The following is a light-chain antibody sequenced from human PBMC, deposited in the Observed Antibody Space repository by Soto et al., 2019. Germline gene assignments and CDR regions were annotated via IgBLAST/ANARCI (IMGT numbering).Light chain of an antibody. CDR1: QDISSN. CDR3: QQYDNWPRT. CDR2: GAS. J-gene: IGKJ1*01. Sequence: EIVMTQSPTTLSVSPGERGTLSCRASQDISSNLAWYQQKPGQTPRLLIHGASTRATGIPARFSGSGSGTRFTLTIASLQSEDFAVYYCQQYDNWPRTVGQGTKVDMK. V-gene: IGKV3-15*01.